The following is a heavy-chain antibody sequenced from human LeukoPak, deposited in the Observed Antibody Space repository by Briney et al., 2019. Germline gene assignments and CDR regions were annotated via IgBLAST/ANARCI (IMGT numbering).Heavy chain of an antibody. J-gene: IGHJ5*02. CDR2: IYNSGST. D-gene: IGHD3-22*01. Sequence: SETLSLTCAVSGYSISSGYYWGWIRPPPGKGVEGIGIIYNSGSTYYNPSLKSRVTISVDKSKNQFSLKLSSVPAADTAVYYCARQYYYDSSGSTFDPWGRGTLVTVSS. V-gene: IGHV4-38-2*01. CDR1: GYSISSGYY. CDR3: ARQYYYDSSGSTFDP.